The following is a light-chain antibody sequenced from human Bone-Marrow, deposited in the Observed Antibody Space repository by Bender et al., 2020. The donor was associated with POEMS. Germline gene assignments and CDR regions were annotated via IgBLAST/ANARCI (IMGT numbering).Light chain of an antibody. J-gene: IGLJ2*01. CDR3: QSWGSHTAI. V-gene: IGLV3-1*01. CDR2: QDT. CDR1: KLGEEY. Sequence: SYELTQPPSVSVSPGQTATITCSGEKLGEEYACWYQQKPGQPPVVVIYQDTKRPSGIPERFSGSTSGNTASLTISGTQTMDEADYNCQSWGSHTAIVGGGTKLTVL.